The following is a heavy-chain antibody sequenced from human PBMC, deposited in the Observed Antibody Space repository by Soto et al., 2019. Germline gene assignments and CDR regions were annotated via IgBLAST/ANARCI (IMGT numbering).Heavy chain of an antibody. Sequence: QLQLQESGPGLVKPSETLSLTCTVSGGSISSSSYYWGWIRQPPGKGLEWIGSIYYSGSTYYNPSLKSRVTISVDTSKNQFSLKLSSVTAADTAVYYCARPTGMTTVAYYWYFDLWGRGTLVTVSS. CDR1: GGSISSSSYY. D-gene: IGHD4-17*01. J-gene: IGHJ2*01. V-gene: IGHV4-39*01. CDR2: IYYSGST. CDR3: ARPTGMTTVAYYWYFDL.